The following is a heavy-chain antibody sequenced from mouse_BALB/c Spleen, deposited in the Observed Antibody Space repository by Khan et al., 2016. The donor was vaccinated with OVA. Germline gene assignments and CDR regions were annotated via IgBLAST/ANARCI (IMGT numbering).Heavy chain of an antibody. CDR3: ARTARIKY. CDR1: GYSITSGYG. V-gene: IGHV3-2*02. Sequence: EVKLLESGPGLVKPSQSLSLTCTVTGYSITSGYGWNWIRQFPGNKLEWMCYISYNCITNYNPSLKSRISITRDTSKNQFFLQLNSVTTEDAATYYCARTARIKYWGQGTTLTVSS. CDR2: ISYNCIT. J-gene: IGHJ2*01. D-gene: IGHD1-2*01.